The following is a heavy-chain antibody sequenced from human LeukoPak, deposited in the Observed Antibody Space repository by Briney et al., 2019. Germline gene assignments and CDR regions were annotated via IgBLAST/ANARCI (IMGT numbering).Heavy chain of an antibody. CDR2: IIPIFGTA. CDR1: GGTFSSYA. Sequence: SVKVSCKASGGTFSSYAISWVRQAPGQGLEWMGGIIPIFGTANYAQKFQSRVTITADESTSTAYMELSSLRSEDTAVYYCARDSGDFWSGYSYFDYWGQGTLVTVSS. V-gene: IGHV1-69*13. D-gene: IGHD3-3*01. J-gene: IGHJ4*02. CDR3: ARDSGDFWSGYSYFDY.